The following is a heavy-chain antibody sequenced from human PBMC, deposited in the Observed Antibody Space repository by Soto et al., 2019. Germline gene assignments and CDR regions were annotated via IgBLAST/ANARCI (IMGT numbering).Heavy chain of an antibody. CDR1: GDSIRRGTYH. CDR3: ARRHIVATTFDY. V-gene: IGHV4-39*01. CDR2: IYYSGTT. D-gene: IGHD5-12*01. J-gene: IGHJ4*02. Sequence: QLQLQESGPGLVKPSETLSLTCSVSGDSIRRGTYHWAWIRQPPGKGLEWIASIYYSGTTYYNPSLKSRVTISVDTSRNQLSVKVGSVTAADTAVYYCARRHIVATTFDYWGQGTLVTVSS.